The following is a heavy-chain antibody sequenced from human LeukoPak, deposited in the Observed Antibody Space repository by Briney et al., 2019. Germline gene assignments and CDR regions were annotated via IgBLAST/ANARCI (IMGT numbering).Heavy chain of an antibody. CDR1: GFTFSSYS. Sequence: GGSLRLSCAASGFTFSSYSMNWVRQAPGKGLEWVSYISSSSSTIYYADSVKGRLTISRDNAKNSLYLQMNSLRAEDTAVYYCARDPSPRIAAAGKYFQHWGQGTLVTVSS. J-gene: IGHJ1*01. V-gene: IGHV3-48*04. CDR2: ISSSSSTI. D-gene: IGHD6-13*01. CDR3: ARDPSPRIAAAGKYFQH.